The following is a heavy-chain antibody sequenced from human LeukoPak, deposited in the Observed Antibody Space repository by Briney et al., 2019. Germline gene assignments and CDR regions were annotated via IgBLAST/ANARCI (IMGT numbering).Heavy chain of an antibody. Sequence: SETLSLTCSVSGGSITSGTYCWSWIRQPAGKGLEWIGHICTSGIINNNPSLKSRVTISVDTSKNQFSLKLSSVTAADTAVYYCARVASARWGYYFDYWGQGTLVTVSS. CDR2: ICTSGII. CDR3: ARVASARWGYYFDY. V-gene: IGHV4-61*09. J-gene: IGHJ4*02. D-gene: IGHD4-23*01. CDR1: GGSITSGTYC.